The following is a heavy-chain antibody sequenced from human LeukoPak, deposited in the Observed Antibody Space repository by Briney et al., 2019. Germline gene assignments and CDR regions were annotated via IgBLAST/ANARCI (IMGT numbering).Heavy chain of an antibody. CDR1: GGSISSSSYY. Sequence: SETLSLTCTVSGGSISSSSYYWSWIRQPPGKGLEWIGYIYYSGSTNYNPSLKSRVTISVDTSKNQFSLKLSSVTAADTAVYYCARDRSGSSRDFDYWGQGTLVTVSS. V-gene: IGHV4-61*01. J-gene: IGHJ4*02. D-gene: IGHD1-26*01. CDR3: ARDRSGSSRDFDY. CDR2: IYYSGST.